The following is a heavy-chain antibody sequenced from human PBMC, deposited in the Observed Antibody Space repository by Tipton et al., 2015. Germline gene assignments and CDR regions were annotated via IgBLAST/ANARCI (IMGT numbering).Heavy chain of an antibody. J-gene: IGHJ4*02. CDR3: ARRSMVGEKGLDS. Sequence: TLSLTCAVYGASFGGYYSTWVRQPPGKGLEWIGEIYHSGDTNKNPSLASRVTMSVDNSNNQFSLRLTSVTAADTALYYCARRSMVGEKGLDSWGQGTLVTVSS. CDR1: GASFGGYY. V-gene: IGHV4-34*01. D-gene: IGHD1-26*01. CDR2: IYHSGDT.